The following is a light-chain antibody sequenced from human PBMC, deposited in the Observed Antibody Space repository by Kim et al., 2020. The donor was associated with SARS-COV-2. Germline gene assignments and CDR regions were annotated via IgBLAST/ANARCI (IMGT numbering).Light chain of an antibody. CDR3: QQYNSWPLT. V-gene: IGKV3-15*01. Sequence: EIVMTQSPATMSVSPGEGATLSCRASQSVSSYLAWYQQQPGQAPRLLIYGASTRATDVPARFSGSGSGTEFTLTISSLQSEDFAVYYCQQYNSWPLTFGGGTKLEI. J-gene: IGKJ4*01. CDR2: GAS. CDR1: QSVSSY.